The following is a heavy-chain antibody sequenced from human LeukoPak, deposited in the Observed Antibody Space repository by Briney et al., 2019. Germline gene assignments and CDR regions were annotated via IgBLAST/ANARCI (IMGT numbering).Heavy chain of an antibody. CDR1: GGSISSYY. J-gene: IGHJ4*02. Sequence: SETLSLTCTVSGGSISSYYWSWIRQPPGKGLEWIGYIYYSGSTNYNPSLKSRVTISVDTSKNQFSLKLSSVTAADTAVYFCATFINYSADYWGQGTLVTVSS. V-gene: IGHV4-59*01. CDR2: IYYSGST. CDR3: ATFINYSADY. D-gene: IGHD5-24*01.